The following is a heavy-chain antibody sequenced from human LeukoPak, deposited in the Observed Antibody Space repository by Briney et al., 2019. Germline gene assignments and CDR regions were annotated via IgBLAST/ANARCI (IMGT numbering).Heavy chain of an antibody. CDR2: IDYSGNT. D-gene: IGHD6-13*01. J-gene: IGHJ4*02. CDR3: ARGGDRIAVARW. V-gene: IGHV4-39*07. Sequence: SETLSLTCAVSGDSSSSSIYYWGWVRQPPGKGLEWIGTIDYSGNTYYNPSLKSRVTISVDTSKNQFSLKLSSVTAADTAVYYCARGGDRIAVARWWGQGTLVTVSS. CDR1: GDSSSSSIYY.